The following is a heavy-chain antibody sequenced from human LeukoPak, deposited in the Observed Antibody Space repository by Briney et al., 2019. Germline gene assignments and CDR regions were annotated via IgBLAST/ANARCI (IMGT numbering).Heavy chain of an antibody. CDR1: YTXTSYD. D-gene: IGHD4-17*01. V-gene: IGHV1-8*01. Sequence: YTXTSYDXXXVRQATXQGLXXMGWMNPNSGNTGYAQKFQGRVTMTRNTSISTAYMELSSLRSEDTAVYYCARAKTDGDYVDYWGQGTLVTVSS. CDR2: MNPNSGNT. J-gene: IGHJ4*02. CDR3: ARAKTDGDYVDY.